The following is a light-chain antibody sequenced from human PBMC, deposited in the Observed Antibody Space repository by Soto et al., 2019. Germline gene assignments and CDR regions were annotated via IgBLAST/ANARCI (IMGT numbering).Light chain of an antibody. J-gene: IGLJ1*01. CDR2: EAS. CDR1: TSDIDNYDS. Sequence: QSVLTQPPSVSGSPGQSVTISCTGTTSDIDNYDSVSWYQQAPGTAPKLIIFEASKRPSGVSNRFSGSKSGSTASLTISGLQDEDEADYYCCSNAAGSTYVFGTGTKGHRP. V-gene: IGLV2-23*01. CDR3: CSNAAGSTYV.